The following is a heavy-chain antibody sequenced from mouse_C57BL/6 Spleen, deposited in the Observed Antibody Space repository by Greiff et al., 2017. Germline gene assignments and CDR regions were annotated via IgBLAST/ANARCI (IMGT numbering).Heavy chain of an antibody. D-gene: IGHD2-3*01. J-gene: IGHJ4*01. CDR2: INPGSGGT. CDR3: ARRWLGNAMDY. CDR1: GYAFTNYL. V-gene: IGHV1-54*01. Sequence: QVQLKESGAELVRPGTSVKVSCKASGYAFTNYLIEWVKQRPGQGLEWIGVINPGSGGTNYNEKFKGKATLTADKSSSTAYMQLSSLTSEDSAVYFCARRWLGNAMDYWGQGTSVTVSS.